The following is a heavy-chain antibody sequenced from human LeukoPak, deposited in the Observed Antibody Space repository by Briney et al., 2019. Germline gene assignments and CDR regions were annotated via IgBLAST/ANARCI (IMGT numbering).Heavy chain of an antibody. V-gene: IGHV4-31*03. CDR3: ASLGGFYLD. Sequence: SETLSLTCTVSGGSVSSGDYYWSWIRQHPGKGLEWIGYIYYSGSTYYSPSLKSRVTISVDTSKNQFSLKLNSVTAADTAVYYCASLGGFYLDWGQGTLVTVSS. CDR2: IYYSGST. CDR1: GGSVSSGDYY. D-gene: IGHD3-22*01. J-gene: IGHJ4*02.